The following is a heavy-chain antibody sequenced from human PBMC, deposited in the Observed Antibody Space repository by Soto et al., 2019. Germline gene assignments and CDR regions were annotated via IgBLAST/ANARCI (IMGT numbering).Heavy chain of an antibody. V-gene: IGHV3-48*03. CDR1: GFTFSSYE. CDR2: ISSSGSTI. Sequence: PGGSLRLSCAASGFTFSSYEMNWVRQAPGKGLEWVSYISSSGSTIYYADSVKGRFTISRDNAKNSLYLQMYSLRAEDTAVYYCARDHRSMIVRPRGGFDYWGQGTLVTVSS. CDR3: ARDHRSMIVRPRGGFDY. D-gene: IGHD3-22*01. J-gene: IGHJ4*02.